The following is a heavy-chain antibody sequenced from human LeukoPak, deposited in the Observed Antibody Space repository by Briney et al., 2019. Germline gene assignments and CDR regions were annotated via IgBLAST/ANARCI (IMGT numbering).Heavy chain of an antibody. CDR3: TRDEYGVGSNFFDY. J-gene: IGHJ4*02. CDR1: GFNFGDYA. V-gene: IGHV3-49*03. D-gene: IGHD4-17*01. Sequence: GGSPRLSCTTCGFNFGDYAMSWLRQAPEKGREGGGFITNKAFGGTAEYAASVKGRFTISRDDSRSIAYLQMDNLRTEDTGVYYCTRDEYGVGSNFFDYWGQGTLVTVST. CDR2: ITNKAFGGTA.